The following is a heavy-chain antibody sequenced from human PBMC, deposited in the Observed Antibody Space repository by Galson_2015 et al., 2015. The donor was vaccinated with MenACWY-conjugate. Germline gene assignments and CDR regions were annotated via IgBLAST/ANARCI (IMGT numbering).Heavy chain of an antibody. D-gene: IGHD6-13*01. V-gene: IGHV4-39*07. J-gene: IGHJ3*02. CDR2: YSGGT. Sequence: YSGGTYYNPSLKSRVIISVDTSKNQFSLKLTSVTAADTAVYYCATSYSSIWYGAFDIWGQGTMITVSS. CDR3: ATSYSSIWYGAFDI.